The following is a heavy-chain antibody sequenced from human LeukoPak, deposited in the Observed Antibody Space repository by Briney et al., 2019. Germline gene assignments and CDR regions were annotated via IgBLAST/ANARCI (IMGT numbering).Heavy chain of an antibody. D-gene: IGHD2-2*01. J-gene: IGHJ4*02. CDR2: IYPGDSDT. CDR1: GYSFTSYW. Sequence: GESLKISCKGSGYSFTSYWIGWVRQMPGKGLEWMGIIYPGDSDTRYSPSFQGQVTISADKSISTAYLQWSSLKASDTAMYYCARQYCNSTSCYYFDYWGQGTLVTVSS. CDR3: ARQYCNSTSCYYFDY. V-gene: IGHV5-51*01.